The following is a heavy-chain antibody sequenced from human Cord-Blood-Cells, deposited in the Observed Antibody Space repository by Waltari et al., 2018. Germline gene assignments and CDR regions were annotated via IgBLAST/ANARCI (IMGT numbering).Heavy chain of an antibody. CDR1: GGTFSSYA. V-gene: IGHV1-69*01. J-gene: IGHJ6*03. CDR3: ARAHYYGSGSYYYYYYMDV. D-gene: IGHD3-10*01. CDR2: IIPIFGTA. Sequence: QVQLVQSGAEVKKPGSSVKVSCKASGGTFSSYAISWVRKAPGQGLEWMGGIIPIFGTANYAQKFQGRVTITADESTSTAYMELSSLRSEDTAVYYCARAHYYGSGSYYYYYYMDVWGKGTTVTVSS.